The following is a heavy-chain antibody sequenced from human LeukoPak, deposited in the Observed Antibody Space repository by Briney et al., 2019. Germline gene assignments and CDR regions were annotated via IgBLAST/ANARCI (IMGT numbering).Heavy chain of an antibody. D-gene: IGHD3-10*01. CDR1: GFTFSSYA. J-gene: IGHJ6*03. CDR3: AKVWSSHYYYMDV. V-gene: IGHV3-23*01. CDR2: ISGSGGST. Sequence: GGALRLSCAASGFTFSSYAMSWVRQAPGKGLEWVSAISGSGGSTYYADSVKGRFTISRDNSKNTLYLQMNSLRAEDTAVYYCAKVWSSHYYYMDVWGKGTTVTVSS.